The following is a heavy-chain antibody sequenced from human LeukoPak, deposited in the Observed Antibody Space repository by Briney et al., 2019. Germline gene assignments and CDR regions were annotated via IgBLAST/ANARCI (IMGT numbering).Heavy chain of an antibody. J-gene: IGHJ4*02. D-gene: IGHD6-13*01. CDR2: ISRSSSTI. V-gene: IGHV3-48*01. Sequence: GGSLRLSCAASGFTFSSYWMSWVRQAPGKGLEWVSYISRSSSTIYYADSVKGRFTISRDNAKNSLYLQMNSLRAEDTAVYYCARDPYSSSSLDYWGQGTLVTVSS. CDR3: ARDPYSSSSLDY. CDR1: GFTFSSYW.